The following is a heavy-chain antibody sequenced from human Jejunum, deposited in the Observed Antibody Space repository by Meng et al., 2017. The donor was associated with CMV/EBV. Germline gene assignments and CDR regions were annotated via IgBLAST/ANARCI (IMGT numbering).Heavy chain of an antibody. D-gene: IGHD6-19*01. CDR2: IYPNGNT. CDR1: GGSISSYY. V-gene: IGHV4-4*07. Sequence: QVQLHESCPGLVKPSETLSLTCTVSGGSISSYYWSWIRQPAGKGLEWIGRIYPNGNTNYNPSLKSRVTMSIDTSKNQFSLKLNSVTAADTAVYYCARVPPSGNYRFDYWGQGTLVTVSS. CDR3: ARVPPSGNYRFDY. J-gene: IGHJ4*02.